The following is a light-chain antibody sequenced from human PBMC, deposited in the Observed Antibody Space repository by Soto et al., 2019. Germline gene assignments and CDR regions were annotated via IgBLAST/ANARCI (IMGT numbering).Light chain of an antibody. CDR3: AAGDASLNGLV. V-gene: IGLV1-44*01. J-gene: IGLJ2*01. CDR1: SSNIGRNT. CDR2: ADN. Sequence: QSVLTQPPSASGTPGQRVTISCSGSSSNIGRNTVKWYQQLPGTAPTLLIYADNLRPAGVPGRFSGSKAGTSASLTISGLQSEDEAYYYCAAGDASLNGLVFGGGTKVTVL.